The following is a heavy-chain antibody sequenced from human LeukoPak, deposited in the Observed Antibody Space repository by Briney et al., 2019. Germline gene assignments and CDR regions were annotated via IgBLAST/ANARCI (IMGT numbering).Heavy chain of an antibody. Sequence: SQTLSLTCTVSGGSISSGGYYWSWIRQHPGKGLEWIGYIYYSGSTYYNPSLKSRVTISVDTSKNQFSLKLSSVTAADTAVYYCASLKYYYDSGGYYYGWFDPWGQGTLVTVSS. CDR3: ASLKYYYDSGGYYYGWFDP. V-gene: IGHV4-31*03. J-gene: IGHJ5*02. CDR1: GGSISSGGYY. D-gene: IGHD3-22*01. CDR2: IYYSGST.